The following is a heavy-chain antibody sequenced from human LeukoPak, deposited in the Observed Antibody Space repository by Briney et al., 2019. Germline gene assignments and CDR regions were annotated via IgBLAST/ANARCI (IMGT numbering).Heavy chain of an antibody. Sequence: SEXXSLTCTVSGGSISRYYWSWIRQPPGKGLEWIGYIYDIVSTNYNPSLTSRGTISVDTSKNQFSLKLSSVTAADTAVYYCARGRDWFDPWGQGTLVTVSS. D-gene: IGHD5-24*01. V-gene: IGHV4-59*01. CDR2: IYDIVST. J-gene: IGHJ5*02. CDR1: GGSISRYY. CDR3: ARGRDWFDP.